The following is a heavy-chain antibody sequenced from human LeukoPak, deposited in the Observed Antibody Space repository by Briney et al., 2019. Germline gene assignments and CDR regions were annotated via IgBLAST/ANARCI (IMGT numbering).Heavy chain of an antibody. V-gene: IGHV3-48*03. CDR1: GFTFSSYE. J-gene: IGHJ4*02. D-gene: IGHD2-2*01. Sequence: GGSLGLSCAASGFTFSSYEMNWVRQAPGKGLEWVSYISDSGSNIKYADSVKGRFTISRDNAKNSLYLQMNSLRAEDTAVYYCARDGLGYCSSTSCTLAFDYWGQGTLVTVSS. CDR2: ISDSGSNI. CDR3: ARDGLGYCSSTSCTLAFDY.